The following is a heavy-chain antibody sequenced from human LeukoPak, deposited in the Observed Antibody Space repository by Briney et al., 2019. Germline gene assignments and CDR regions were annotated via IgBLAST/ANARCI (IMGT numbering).Heavy chain of an antibody. CDR3: ARSESDYGDFDY. Sequence: SETLSLTCTVSGVSISSGDYYWSWIRQPPGKGLEWIGYIYYSGSTYYNPSLKSRVTISVDTSKNQFSLKLSSVTAADTAVYYCARSESDYGDFDYWGQGTLVTVSS. CDR1: GVSISSGDYY. V-gene: IGHV4-30-4*01. J-gene: IGHJ4*02. D-gene: IGHD4-17*01. CDR2: IYYSGST.